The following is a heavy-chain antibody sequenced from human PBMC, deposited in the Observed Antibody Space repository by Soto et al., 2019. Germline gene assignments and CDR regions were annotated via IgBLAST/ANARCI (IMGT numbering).Heavy chain of an antibody. D-gene: IGHD3-22*01. CDR2: IRSKAYGGTT. J-gene: IGHJ4*02. CDR1: GFTFGDYA. Sequence: LRLSCTASGFTFGDYAMSWFRQAPGKGLEWVGFIRSKAYGGTTEYAASVKGRFTISRDDSKSIAYLQMNSLKTEDTAVYYCTRAPGITMIVVVITPLFDYWGQGTLVTVSS. V-gene: IGHV3-49*03. CDR3: TRAPGITMIVVVITPLFDY.